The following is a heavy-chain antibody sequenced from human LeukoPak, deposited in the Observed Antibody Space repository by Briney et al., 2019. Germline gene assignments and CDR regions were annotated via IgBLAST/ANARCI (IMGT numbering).Heavy chain of an antibody. CDR3: ARGGSSTSPYYYYGMDV. CDR2: IYTSGST. CDR1: GGSISSYC. D-gene: IGHD2-2*01. J-gene: IGHJ6*02. V-gene: IGHV4-4*07. Sequence: PSETLSLTCTVSGGSISSYCWSWIRQRHGQGLEWIGRIYTSGSTNYNPSLKSRVTMSVDTSKNQFSLKLSSVTAADTAVYYCARGGSSTSPYYYYGMDVWGQGTTVTVSS.